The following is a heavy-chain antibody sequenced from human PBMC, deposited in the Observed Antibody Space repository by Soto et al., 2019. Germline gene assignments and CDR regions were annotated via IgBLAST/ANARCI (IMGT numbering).Heavy chain of an antibody. CDR2: MNPNSGNT. J-gene: IGHJ5*02. CDR3: ATQEVGGTYVYTFDP. V-gene: IGHV1-8*01. CDR1: GYTFTSYD. Sequence: ASVKVSCKAAGYTFTSYDINWVRQATGQDFEWMGWMNPNSGNTAYAQKFQGRVTMTRDTSTSTAFMELSSLTSEDTAVYYCATQEVGGTYVYTFDPWGQGTLVTVSS. D-gene: IGHD1-26*01.